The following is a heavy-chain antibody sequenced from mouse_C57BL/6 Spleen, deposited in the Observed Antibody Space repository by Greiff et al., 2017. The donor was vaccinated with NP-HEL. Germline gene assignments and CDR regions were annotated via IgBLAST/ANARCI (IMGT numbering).Heavy chain of an antibody. D-gene: IGHD2-2*01. CDR2: IYPGSGST. CDR3: AREGLWLRRYAMDY. CDR1: GYTFTSYW. J-gene: IGHJ4*01. Sequence: QVQLQQPGAELVKPGASVKMSCKASGYTFTSYWITWVKQRPGQGLEWIGDIYPGSGSTNYNEKFKSKATLTVDTSSSTAYMQLSSLTSEDSAVYYCAREGLWLRRYAMDYWGQGTSVTVSS. V-gene: IGHV1-55*01.